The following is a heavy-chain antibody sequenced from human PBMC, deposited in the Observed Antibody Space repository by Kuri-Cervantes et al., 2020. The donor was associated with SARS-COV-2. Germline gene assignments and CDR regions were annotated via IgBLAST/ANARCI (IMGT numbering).Heavy chain of an antibody. CDR3: ARAGWGSGSAPARDYYYMDV. V-gene: IGHV3-21*01. CDR2: ISSSSSYI. CDR1: GVSIRSHN. J-gene: IGHJ6*03. Sequence: ETLSLTCSVSGVSIRSHNWSWVRQAPGKGLEWVSSISSSSSYIYYADSVEGRFTISRDNAKNSLYLQMDSLRAEDTAVYYCARAGWGSGSAPARDYYYMDVWGKGTTVTVSS. D-gene: IGHD1-26*01.